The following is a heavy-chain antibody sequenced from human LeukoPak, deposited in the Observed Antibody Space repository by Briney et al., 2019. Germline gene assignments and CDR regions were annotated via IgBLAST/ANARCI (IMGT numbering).Heavy chain of an antibody. V-gene: IGHV4-38-2*01. CDR1: GYSISSGYY. D-gene: IGHD3-22*01. CDR2: IYHSGST. J-gene: IGHJ4*02. Sequence: PSETLSLTCAVSGYSISSGYYWGWIRQPPGKGLEWIGNIYHSGSTYYSPSLKSRVTISVDTSKNQFSLQLSSVTAADTAVYYCARNGKGSGYTLDYWGQGTLVTVSS. CDR3: ARNGKGSGYTLDY.